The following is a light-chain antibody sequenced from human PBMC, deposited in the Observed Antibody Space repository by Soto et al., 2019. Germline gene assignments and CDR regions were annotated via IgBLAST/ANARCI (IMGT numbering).Light chain of an antibody. Sequence: QSVLTQPASVSGSPGQSITVSCTGSSSDFGDDKYVSWYQQQPGKGPNLLIYGVNSRPSGISNRFSGSKSGNTASLTISGLQAEDEAEYYCSSYTNINTRACVFGTGTKLTVL. CDR2: GVN. J-gene: IGLJ1*01. CDR3: SSYTNINTRACV. CDR1: SSDFGDDKY. V-gene: IGLV2-14*01.